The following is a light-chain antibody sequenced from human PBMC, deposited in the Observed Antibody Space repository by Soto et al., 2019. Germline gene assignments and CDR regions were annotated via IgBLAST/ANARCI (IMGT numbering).Light chain of an antibody. CDR3: QQYGGSPRYT. CDR2: GAS. Sequence: EIVLTQSPGTLSLSPGEGATLSCRASQGVSSSYLAWYQQKPGQAPRLIIYGASSRATGIPDRFSGSGSGTDFTLTISRLEPEDFAVYYCQQYGGSPRYTFGQGTKLEIK. CDR1: QGVSSSY. V-gene: IGKV3-20*01. J-gene: IGKJ2*01.